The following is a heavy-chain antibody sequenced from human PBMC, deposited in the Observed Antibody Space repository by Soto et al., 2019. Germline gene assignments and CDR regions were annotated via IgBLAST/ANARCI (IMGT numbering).Heavy chain of an antibody. J-gene: IGHJ6*02. CDR1: GGTFSNSP. CDR2: LIPVFRTA. Sequence: QVQLVQYGAEVKKPGSSVKVSCKSSGGTFSNSPISWVRQAPGQVLEWVGGLIPVFRTANYAQKCQGRVTIIEDESTNTASMELSSLRADDTAVYYCARSRFVVGVTEDYYGMDVWGQGTKVTVSS. D-gene: IGHD2-15*01. V-gene: IGHV1-69*12. CDR3: ARSRFVVGVTEDYYGMDV.